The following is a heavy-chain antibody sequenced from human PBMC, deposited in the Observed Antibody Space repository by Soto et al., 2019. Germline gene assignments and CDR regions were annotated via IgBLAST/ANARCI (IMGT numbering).Heavy chain of an antibody. Sequence: QRVESGGGLVYPGGSLRLSCVGSGFSFSDYSMNWVRKAQGKGLQWISYISSGSDDIHYADSVKGRFTVSRDNAKNTLVMQMNSLRDDDTDIYYCARLPKGSLVTAWGQGTQVTVSS. J-gene: IGHJ4*02. CDR3: ARLPKGSLVTA. CDR1: GFSFSDYS. V-gene: IGHV3-48*02. D-gene: IGHD2-21*02. CDR2: ISSGSDDI.